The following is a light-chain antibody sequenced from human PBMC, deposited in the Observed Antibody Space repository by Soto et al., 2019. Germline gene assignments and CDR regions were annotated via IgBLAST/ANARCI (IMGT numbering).Light chain of an antibody. CDR3: QQYGHSLWT. J-gene: IGKJ1*01. CDR1: QSVRSN. CDR2: GAS. Sequence: EIVMTQSPATLSVSPGERATLSCRANQSVRSNLAWYQQRPGQAPRLLIYGASSRATGIPDRFSGSGSGTDFTLTISRLEPEDYAVYYCQQYGHSLWTFGQGTKVDIK. V-gene: IGKV3-20*01.